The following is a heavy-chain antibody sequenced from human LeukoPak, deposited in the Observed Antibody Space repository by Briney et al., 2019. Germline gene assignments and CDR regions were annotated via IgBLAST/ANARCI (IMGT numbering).Heavy chain of an antibody. CDR1: GFTFSSYA. CDR2: ISYDGSNK. CDR3: ARGEQLARYYFDY. V-gene: IGHV3-30*04. Sequence: GGSLRLSCAASGFTFSSYAMHWVRQAPGKGLEWVAVISYDGSNKYYADSVKGRFTISRDNSKNTLYLQMNSLRAEDTAVYYCARGEQLARYYFDYWGQGTLVTDSS. D-gene: IGHD6-13*01. J-gene: IGHJ4*02.